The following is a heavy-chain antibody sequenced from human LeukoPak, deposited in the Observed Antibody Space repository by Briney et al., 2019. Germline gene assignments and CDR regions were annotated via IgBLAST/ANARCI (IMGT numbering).Heavy chain of an antibody. CDR3: ARHRALYSSGWYIGGSWFDP. CDR2: IYYSGST. J-gene: IGHJ5*02. Sequence: SETLSLTCTVSGGSISSSSYYWGWIRQPPGKGLEWIGSIYYSGSTYYNPSLKSRVTISVDTSKNQFSLKLSSVTAADTAVYYCARHRALYSSGWYIGGSWFDPWGQGTLVTVSS. D-gene: IGHD6-19*01. CDR1: GGSISSSSYY. V-gene: IGHV4-39*01.